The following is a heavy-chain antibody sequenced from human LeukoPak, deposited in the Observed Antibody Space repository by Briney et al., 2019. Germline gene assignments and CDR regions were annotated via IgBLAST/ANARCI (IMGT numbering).Heavy chain of an antibody. CDR3: ARDSCDFWSDKQFDP. Sequence: GGSLRLSCAASGFIFNTHAMYWVRQGPGKGLEWVAFIRNDGSYKYYVDSVKGRFTISRDNSKNTLYLQMDSLRAEDTAVYYCARDSCDFWSDKQFDPWGQGTLVTVSS. J-gene: IGHJ5*02. CDR2: IRNDGSYK. CDR1: GFIFNTHA. V-gene: IGHV3-30*02. D-gene: IGHD3-3*01.